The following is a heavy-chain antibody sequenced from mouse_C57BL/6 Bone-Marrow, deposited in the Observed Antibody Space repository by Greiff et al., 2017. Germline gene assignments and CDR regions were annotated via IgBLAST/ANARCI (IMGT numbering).Heavy chain of an antibody. Sequence: QVQLQQSGAELARPGASVKLSCKASGYTFTSYGISWVKQRTGQGLEWIGEIYPRSGNTYYNEKFKGKATLTADKSSSTAYMELRSLTSEDSAVYFCAPDYYGSKYYFDYWGQGTTRTVSS. D-gene: IGHD1-1*01. V-gene: IGHV1-81*01. CDR2: IYPRSGNT. J-gene: IGHJ2*01. CDR3: APDYYGSKYYFDY. CDR1: GYTFTSYG.